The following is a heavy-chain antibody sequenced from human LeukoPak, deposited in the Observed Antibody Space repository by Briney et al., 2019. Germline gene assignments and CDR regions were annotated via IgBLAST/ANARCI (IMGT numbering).Heavy chain of an antibody. Sequence: PGGSLRLSCAASGFTFSSSSMNWVRQAPGKGLEWVSSISSSSSYIYYADSVKGRFTISRDNAKNSLYLQMNSLRAEDTAVYYCARDEAMFTMVRGVIIDYWGQGTLVTVSS. CDR3: ARDEAMFTMVRGVIIDY. CDR1: GFTFSSSS. V-gene: IGHV3-21*01. D-gene: IGHD3-10*01. J-gene: IGHJ4*02. CDR2: ISSSSSYI.